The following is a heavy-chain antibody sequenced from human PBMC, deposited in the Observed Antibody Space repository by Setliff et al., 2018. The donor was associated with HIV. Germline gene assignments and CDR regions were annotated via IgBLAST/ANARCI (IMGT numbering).Heavy chain of an antibody. D-gene: IGHD3-10*01. CDR1: GFNFKTYG. Sequence: GGSLRLSCAASGFNFKTYGMTWVRQAPGKGLDWVAHIGSSNHGIHYTASVKGRVTISRDNAKNSLYLQMNSLRAEDTALYYCARDWGTMVRGDNWFDPWGQGTLVTVSS. CDR2: IGSSNHGI. V-gene: IGHV3-48*04. CDR3: ARDWGTMVRGDNWFDP. J-gene: IGHJ5*02.